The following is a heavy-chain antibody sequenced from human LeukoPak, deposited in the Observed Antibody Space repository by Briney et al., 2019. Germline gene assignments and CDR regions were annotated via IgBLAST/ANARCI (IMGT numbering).Heavy chain of an antibody. CDR1: GFTFSSYG. Sequence: GGSLRLSCAASGFTFSSYGMHWVRQAPGKGLEWVAFIRYDGSNKYYADSVKGRFTISRDNSKNTLYLQMNSLRAEDTAVYYCAKGAAASYYYYYYMDVWGKGTTVTVSS. J-gene: IGHJ6*03. D-gene: IGHD2-2*01. CDR2: IRYDGSNK. V-gene: IGHV3-30*02. CDR3: AKGAAASYYYYYYMDV.